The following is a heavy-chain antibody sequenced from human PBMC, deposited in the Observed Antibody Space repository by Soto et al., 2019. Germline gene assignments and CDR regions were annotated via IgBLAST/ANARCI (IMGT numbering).Heavy chain of an antibody. Sequence: SETLSLTCTVSGGSINSYYWIWIRQPPGKGLEWIGYISYSGSTNYNPSLKSRVIMSVDTSKNQFSLKLNSVTAADTAVYYCTRAPSGYALIDYWGQGTLVTVSS. CDR3: TRAPSGYALIDY. CDR1: GGSINSYY. V-gene: IGHV4-59*01. D-gene: IGHD5-12*01. CDR2: ISYSGST. J-gene: IGHJ4*02.